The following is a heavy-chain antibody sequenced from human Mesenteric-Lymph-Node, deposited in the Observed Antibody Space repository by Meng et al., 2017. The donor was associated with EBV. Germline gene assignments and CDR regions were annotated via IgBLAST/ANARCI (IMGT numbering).Heavy chain of an antibody. D-gene: IGHD4-17*01. Sequence: QGQREESGQGLVKPSQTLSLTCTVSGGSISSGGFYWSWIRQHPGKGLEWIGYIYYSGSTYYNPSLRSRVAISIDTSKNQFSLKLTSVTAADTAVYFCARTNYGDYNWFDPWGQGTLVTVSS. J-gene: IGHJ5*02. CDR2: IYYSGST. CDR3: ARTNYGDYNWFDP. V-gene: IGHV4-31*03. CDR1: GGSISSGGFY.